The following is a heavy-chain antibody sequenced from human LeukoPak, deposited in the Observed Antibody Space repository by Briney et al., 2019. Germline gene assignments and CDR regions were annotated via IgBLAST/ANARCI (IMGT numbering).Heavy chain of an antibody. CDR3: ARDLIAVAAKYYFDY. CDR2: ITTGSSTI. Sequence: GGSLRLSCAASGFTFSSYSMNWVRQAPGKGLEWVSYITTGSSTIYYADSVKGRFTISRDNAKNSLYLQMNSLRAEDTAVYYCARDLIAVAAKYYFDYWGQGTLVTVSS. J-gene: IGHJ4*02. V-gene: IGHV3-48*04. D-gene: IGHD6-19*01. CDR1: GFTFSSYS.